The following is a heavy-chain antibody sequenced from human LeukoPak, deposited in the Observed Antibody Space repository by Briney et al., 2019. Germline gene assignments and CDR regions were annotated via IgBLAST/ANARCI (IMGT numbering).Heavy chain of an antibody. J-gene: IGHJ4*02. V-gene: IGHV5-51*01. CDR1: GYSFTSYW. D-gene: IGHD2-2*01. CDR2: IYPGDSDT. Sequence: GESLKISCKGSGYSFTSYWIGWVRQMPGKGLEWMGIIYPGDSDTRYSPSFQGQVTISADKSISTAYLQWSSLKASDTAMYYCARLKGARCSSTNCYPGYFDYWGQGTLVTVSS. CDR3: ARLKGARCSSTNCYPGYFDY.